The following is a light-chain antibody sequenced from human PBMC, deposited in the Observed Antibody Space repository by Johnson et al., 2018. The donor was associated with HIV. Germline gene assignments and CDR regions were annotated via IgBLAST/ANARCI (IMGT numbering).Light chain of an antibody. CDR2: DNS. CDR3: GTWDNSLNVYV. V-gene: IGLV1-51*01. CDR1: SSNIGNNY. Sequence: QPVLTQPPSVSAAPGQKVTISCSGSSSNIGNNYVSWYQQLPGTAPKLLIYDNSKRPSGIPDRFSGSKSGASATLDITGLQTGDEADYYCGTWDNSLNVYVFGTGTKVTVL. J-gene: IGLJ1*01.